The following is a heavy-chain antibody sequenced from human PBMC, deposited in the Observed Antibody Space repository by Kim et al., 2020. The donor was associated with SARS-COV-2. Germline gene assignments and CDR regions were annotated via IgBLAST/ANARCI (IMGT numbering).Heavy chain of an antibody. Sequence: SETLSRICSVSGGSLTGYYWSWIRQPPGKGLEWIGYIYSSGTTYYNPSHQSRLSLSIDKSTKQLSLRLNSVTTADTAVYFCARHEKSADDFDYWGQGTLV. CDR2: IYSSGTT. J-gene: IGHJ4*01. CDR3: ARHEKSADDFDY. V-gene: IGHV4-59*08. CDR1: GGSLTGYY.